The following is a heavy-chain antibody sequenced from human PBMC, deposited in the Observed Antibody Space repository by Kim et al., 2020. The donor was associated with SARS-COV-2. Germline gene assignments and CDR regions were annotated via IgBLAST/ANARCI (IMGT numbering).Heavy chain of an antibody. CDR2: ST. V-gene: IGHV4-34*01. CDR3: ARAGPQAFDI. J-gene: IGHJ3*02. Sequence: STNYNPSLKSRVTISVDTSKNQFSLKLSSVTAADTAVYYCARAGPQAFDIWGQGTMVTVSS.